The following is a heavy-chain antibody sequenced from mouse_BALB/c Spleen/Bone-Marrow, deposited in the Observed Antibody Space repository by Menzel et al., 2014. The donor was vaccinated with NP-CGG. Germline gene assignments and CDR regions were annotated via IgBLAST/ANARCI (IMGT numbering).Heavy chain of an antibody. V-gene: IGHV5-9-4*01. CDR2: ISSGGSYT. Sequence: EVKLMESGGGLVKPGGSPKLSCAASGFTFSSYAMSWVRQSPEKRLEWVAEISSGGSYTYYPDTVTGRFTISRDNAKNTLYLEMSSLRSEDTAMYYCAREGLRRRAAMDYWGQGTSVTVSS. CDR1: GFTFSSYA. J-gene: IGHJ4*01. CDR3: AREGLRRRAAMDY. D-gene: IGHD2-4*01.